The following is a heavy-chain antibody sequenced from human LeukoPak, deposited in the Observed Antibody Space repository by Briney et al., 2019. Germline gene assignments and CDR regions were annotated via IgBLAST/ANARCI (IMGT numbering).Heavy chain of an antibody. CDR3: ARRYYYDSSGYYYAGMDYYFDY. CDR2: INPSDGST. D-gene: IGHD3-22*01. V-gene: IGHV1-46*01. Sequence: ASVKVSCKASGYTFTSYYMHWVRQAPGQGLEWMGIINPSDGSTSYAQKFQGRVTMTRDMSTSTVYMELSSLRSEDTAVYYCARRYYYDSSGYYYAGMDYYFDYWGQGTLVTVSS. J-gene: IGHJ4*02. CDR1: GYTFTSYY.